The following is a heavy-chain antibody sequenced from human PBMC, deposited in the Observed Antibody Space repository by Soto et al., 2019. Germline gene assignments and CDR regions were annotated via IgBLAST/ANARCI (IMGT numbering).Heavy chain of an antibody. CDR2: ISENGGSRGGT. J-gene: IGHJ3*02. Sequence: PGGSLRLSCTASGFTFSSSAMSWVRHVPGQGLEWVASISENGGSRGGTYYADSVKGRFTVSRDNSKNTLYLQVDSLREADTALYYCASAKAVVIAALGIWGQGTMVTV. CDR3: ASAKAVVIAALGI. V-gene: IGHV3-23*01. D-gene: IGHD2-21*01. CDR1: GFTFSSSA.